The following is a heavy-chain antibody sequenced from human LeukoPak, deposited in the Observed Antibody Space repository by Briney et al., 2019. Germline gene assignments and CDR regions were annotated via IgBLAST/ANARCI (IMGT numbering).Heavy chain of an antibody. D-gene: IGHD3-16*01. CDR3: ARGDGVYDYVWGRSY. V-gene: IGHV3-11*01. CDR2: ISSGGDTF. J-gene: IGHJ4*02. Sequence: GGSLRLSCAASGFMFSDYYMVWIRQAPGEGLEWIAYISSGGDTFFYADSVKGRFTISRDNSGDSLHLQMNSLRAEDTAVYYCARGDGVYDYVWGRSYWGQGTLVTVSS. CDR1: GFMFSDYY.